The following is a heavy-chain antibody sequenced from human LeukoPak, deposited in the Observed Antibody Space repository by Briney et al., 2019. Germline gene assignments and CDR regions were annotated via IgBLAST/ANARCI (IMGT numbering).Heavy chain of an antibody. V-gene: IGHV3-7*01. CDR2: IKQDGSEK. J-gene: IGHJ4*02. CDR3: ARPGYCSGDTCYVPFDY. CDR1: GFTFSSYW. Sequence: GGSLRPSCAASGFTFSSYWMSWVRQAPGKGLEWVANIKQDGSEKYYVDSVKGRFTISRDNAKNSLYLQMNSLRAEDTAVYYCARPGYCSGDTCYVPFDYWGQGTLVTVSS. D-gene: IGHD2-15*01.